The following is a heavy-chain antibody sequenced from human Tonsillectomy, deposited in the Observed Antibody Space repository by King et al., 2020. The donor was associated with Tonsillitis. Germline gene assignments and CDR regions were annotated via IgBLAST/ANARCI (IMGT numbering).Heavy chain of an antibody. D-gene: IGHD6-6*01. CDR1: GGSISSYY. V-gene: IGHV4-59*01. J-gene: IGHJ3*01. CDR2: IYYSGST. CDR3: ARPTELFRVDAFDV. Sequence: QLQESGPGLVKPSETLSLTCTVSGGSISSYYWSWIRQPPGKGLEWIGYIYYSGSTNYNPSLKSRVTISVDTSKNQFSLKLSSVTAADTAVYYCARPTELFRVDAFDVWGQGTMVTVSS.